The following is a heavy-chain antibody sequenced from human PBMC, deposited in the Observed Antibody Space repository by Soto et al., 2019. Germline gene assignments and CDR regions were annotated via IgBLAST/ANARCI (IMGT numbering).Heavy chain of an antibody. CDR2: IWSDGTKE. Sequence: QAQLMESGGGVVQPGRSLRLSCEASGLPFSASGMHWVRQAPGKGLEWVAMIWSDGTKEYYAESVKGRFTITRDNSKHLVFLQMDSLRAEDTAVYYCARDKGTTTIDTWGQGNMVTVSS. CDR1: GLPFSASG. J-gene: IGHJ5*02. D-gene: IGHD1-26*01. V-gene: IGHV3-33*01. CDR3: ARDKGTTTIDT.